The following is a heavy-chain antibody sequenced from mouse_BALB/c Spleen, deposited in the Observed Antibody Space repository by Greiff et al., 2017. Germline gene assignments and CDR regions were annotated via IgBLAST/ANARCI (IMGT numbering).Heavy chain of an antibody. J-gene: IGHJ3*01. CDR1: GFTFSSYY. Sequence: EVHLVESGGGLVKLGGSLKLSCAASGFTFSSYYMSWVRQTPEKRLELVAAINSNGGSTYYPDTVKGRFTISRDNAKNTLYLQMSSLKSEDTALYYCARQGEFITTAWFAYWGQGTLVTVSA. D-gene: IGHD1-2*01. CDR3: ARQGEFITTAWFAY. V-gene: IGHV5-6-2*01. CDR2: INSNGGST.